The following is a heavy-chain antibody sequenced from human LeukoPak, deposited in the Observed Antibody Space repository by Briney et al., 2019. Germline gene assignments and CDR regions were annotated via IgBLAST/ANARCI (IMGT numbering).Heavy chain of an antibody. CDR3: ARDGGGSLHGMDV. CDR1: GGSISSGVYC. V-gene: IGHV4-31*03. D-gene: IGHD2-15*01. CDR2: ICSSGSA. J-gene: IGHJ6*02. Sequence: SDTLSLTCTVSGGSISSGVYCWSWIRQRPGEGLQWIGYICSSGSAYYNASLKSRVSMSTDTSNNQFSLKLNSVTAADTAVYYCARDGGGSLHGMDVWGQGTTVTVSS.